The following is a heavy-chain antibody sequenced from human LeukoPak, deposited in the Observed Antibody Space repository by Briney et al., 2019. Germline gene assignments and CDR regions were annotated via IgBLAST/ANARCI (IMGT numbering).Heavy chain of an antibody. CDR2: IYYSRST. J-gene: IGHJ5*02. D-gene: IGHD3-3*01. V-gene: IGHV4-59*11. CDR1: GGSISSHY. Sequence: SETLSRTCTGSGGSISSHYWSWIRQPPGKGLEWIGYIYYSRSTNYNPSLKSRVTISVDTSKNHFSLKLSSVTAADTAVYYCARANYDFWSGFSVTNWFDPWGQGTLVTVSS. CDR3: ARANYDFWSGFSVTNWFDP.